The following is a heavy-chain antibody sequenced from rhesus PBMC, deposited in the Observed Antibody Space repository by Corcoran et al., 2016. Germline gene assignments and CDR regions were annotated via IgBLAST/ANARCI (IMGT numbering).Heavy chain of an antibody. D-gene: IGHD4-17*01. CDR1: GYSINRGYC. CDR3: VRHPEHANFEYRFPV. Sequence: QGQLQESGPGLVKPSETLSLTCSVSGYSINRGYCWSWIRQSPGKGLEGIGYIGGTDGATNNNPSLKSRVTISKDTSKNQFSLKLTSVVAADTAVYYCVRHPEHANFEYRFPVWGAGVLVIVSS. CDR2: IGGTDGAT. J-gene: IGHJ5-1*01. V-gene: IGHV4-127*01.